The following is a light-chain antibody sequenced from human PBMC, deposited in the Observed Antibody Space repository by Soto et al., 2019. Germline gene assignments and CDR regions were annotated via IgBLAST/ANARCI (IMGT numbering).Light chain of an antibody. J-gene: IGKJ5*01. V-gene: IGKV3-20*01. Sequence: IVLTQSPGTLSSSPGERATLSCRASQPITSRYLAWYQHQPGQAPRLLIYRTFSRAPGVPDRFSGGGSGTDFTLTISRLEREDFAVYYCQQYDTSPPTFGQGTRLDIK. CDR3: QQYDTSPPT. CDR1: QPITSRY. CDR2: RTF.